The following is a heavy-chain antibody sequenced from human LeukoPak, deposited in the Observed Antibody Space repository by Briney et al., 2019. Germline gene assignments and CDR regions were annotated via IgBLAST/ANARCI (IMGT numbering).Heavy chain of an antibody. J-gene: IGHJ4*02. D-gene: IGHD6-19*01. CDR3: ARERAGSGWYDY. CDR2: ISAYNGNT. CDR1: GYTFTSYG. Sequence: ASVAVSFKASGYTFTSYGISWVRQAPGQGLEWMGWISAYNGNTNYAQKLQGRVTMTTDTSTSTAYMELRSLRSDDTAVYYCARERAGSGWYDYWGQGTLVTVSS. V-gene: IGHV1-18*01.